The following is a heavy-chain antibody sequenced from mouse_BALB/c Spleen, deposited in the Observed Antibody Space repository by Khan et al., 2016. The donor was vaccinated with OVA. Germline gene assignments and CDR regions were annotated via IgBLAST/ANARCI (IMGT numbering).Heavy chain of an antibody. CDR1: GYTFTEYT. V-gene: IGHV1-22*01. J-gene: IGHJ4*01. CDR3: ARDAGRD. D-gene: IGHD3-3*01. CDR2: INPKNGAT. Sequence: EVQLQQSGPELVKPGASVKMTCKTSGYTFTEYTLHWVKQSHGKSLEWIGVINPKNGATSYNQKFKGKATLTVDKSSSTAYMEFRSLTSEDSAVYHCARDAGRDWGQGTSVTVAS.